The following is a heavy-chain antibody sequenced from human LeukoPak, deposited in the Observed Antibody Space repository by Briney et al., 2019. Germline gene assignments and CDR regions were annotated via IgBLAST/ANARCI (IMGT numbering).Heavy chain of an antibody. CDR1: GFTFSSYS. V-gene: IGHV3-21*01. J-gene: IGHJ4*02. CDR3: ARVGNGDYGDYFDY. Sequence: GGSLRLSCAASGFTFSSYSMNWVRQAPGKGLEWVSSISSSSSYIYYADSVKGRFTISRDNAKNSLYLQMNSLRAEDTAVYYCARVGNGDYGDYFDYWGQGTLVTVSS. D-gene: IGHD4-17*01. CDR2: ISSSSSYI.